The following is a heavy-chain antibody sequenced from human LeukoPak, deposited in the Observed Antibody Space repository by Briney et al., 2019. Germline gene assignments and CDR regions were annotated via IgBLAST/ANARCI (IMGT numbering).Heavy chain of an antibody. CDR3: AREENDAFDI. D-gene: IGHD5-24*01. CDR2: IYSSGST. J-gene: IGHJ3*02. Sequence: SETLSLTCSVSGDSISSYFWSWIRQPAGKGLEWIGRIYSSGSTNYKSSLKGRITMSVDTSKNQFSLKLSSVTAADTAMYYCAREENDAFDIWGQGTMVTVFS. CDR1: GDSISSYF. V-gene: IGHV4-4*07.